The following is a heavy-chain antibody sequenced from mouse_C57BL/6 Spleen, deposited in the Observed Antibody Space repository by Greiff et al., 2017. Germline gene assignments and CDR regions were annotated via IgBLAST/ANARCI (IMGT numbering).Heavy chain of an antibody. J-gene: IGHJ1*03. CDR2: SRNKANDYTT. Sequence: EVNVVESGGGLVQSGRSLRLSCATSGFTFSDFYMEWVRQAPGKGLEWIAASRNKANDYTTEYSASVKGRFIVSRDTSQSILYLQMNALRAEDTAIYYCARAYDYHWYFDVWGTGTTVTVSS. CDR3: ARAYDYHWYFDV. D-gene: IGHD2-4*01. V-gene: IGHV7-1*01. CDR1: GFTFSDFY.